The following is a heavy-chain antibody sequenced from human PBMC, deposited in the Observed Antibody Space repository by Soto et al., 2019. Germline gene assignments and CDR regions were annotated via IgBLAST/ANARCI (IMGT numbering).Heavy chain of an antibody. CDR3: AREHIVVVTARGFDP. Sequence: GASVKVSCKAPGYTFTSYDINWVRQATGQGLEWMGWMNPNSGNTGYAQKFQGRVTMTRNTSISTAYMELSSLRSEDTAVYYCAREHIVVVTARGFDPWGQGTLVTVAS. J-gene: IGHJ5*02. D-gene: IGHD2-21*02. CDR1: GYTFTSYD. CDR2: MNPNSGNT. V-gene: IGHV1-8*01.